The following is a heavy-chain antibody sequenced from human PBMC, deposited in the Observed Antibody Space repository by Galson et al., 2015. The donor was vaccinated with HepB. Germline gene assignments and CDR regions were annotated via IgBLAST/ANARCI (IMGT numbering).Heavy chain of an antibody. D-gene: IGHD3-10*01. CDR3: ARDDSGGFGELVY. CDR1: GYTFTGYY. J-gene: IGHJ4*02. Sequence: SVKVSCKASGYTFTGYYMHWVRQAPGQGLEWMGWINPNSGGTNYAQKFQGWVTMTRDTSISTAYMELSRLRSDDTAVYYCARDDSGGFGELVYWGQGTLVTVSS. CDR2: INPNSGGT. V-gene: IGHV1-2*04.